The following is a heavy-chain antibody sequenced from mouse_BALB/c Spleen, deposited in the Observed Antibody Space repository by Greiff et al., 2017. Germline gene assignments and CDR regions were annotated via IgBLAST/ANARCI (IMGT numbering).Heavy chain of an antibody. Sequence: EVQGVESGGGLVQPGGSRKLSCAASGFTFSSFGMHWVRQAPEKGLEWVAYISSGSSTIYYADTVKGRFTISRDNPKNTLFLQMTSLRSEDTAMYYCARSSRGSLGRREYYFDYWGQGTTLTVSS. CDR1: GFTFSSFG. D-gene: IGHD4-1*01. V-gene: IGHV5-17*02. J-gene: IGHJ2*01. CDR2: ISSGSSTI. CDR3: ARSSRGSLGRREYYFDY.